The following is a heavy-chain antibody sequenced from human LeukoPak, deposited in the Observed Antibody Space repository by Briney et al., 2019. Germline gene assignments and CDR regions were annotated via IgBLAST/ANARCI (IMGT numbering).Heavy chain of an antibody. D-gene: IGHD3-16*01. J-gene: IGHJ4*02. Sequence: GRSLRLSCAASGFTFRDYEMHWVRQAPGKGLEWVAVISSDGSNRYYTDSVKGRFTISRDNAKNTLYLQVNSLRAEDMAVYHCAKPLSRGEWVDSWGQGTLVTASS. CDR3: AKPLSRGEWVDS. CDR1: GFTFRDYE. V-gene: IGHV3-30*18. CDR2: ISSDGSNR.